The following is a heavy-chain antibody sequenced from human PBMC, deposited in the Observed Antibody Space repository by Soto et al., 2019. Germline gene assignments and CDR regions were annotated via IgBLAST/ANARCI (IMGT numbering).Heavy chain of an antibody. CDR1: GFTFSSYA. Sequence: GGSLRLSCAASGFTFSSYAMSWVRQAPGKGLEWVSAISGSGVSTYYADSVKGRFTISRDNSKNTLYLQMNSLRAEDTAVYYCAKSPGMYYYDSSGYCHYDYWGQGTLVTVSS. J-gene: IGHJ4*02. D-gene: IGHD3-22*01. CDR2: ISGSGVST. CDR3: AKSPGMYYYDSSGYCHYDY. V-gene: IGHV3-23*01.